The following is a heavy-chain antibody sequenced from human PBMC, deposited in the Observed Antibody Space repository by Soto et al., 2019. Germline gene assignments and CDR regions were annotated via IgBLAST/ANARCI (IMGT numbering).Heavy chain of an antibody. V-gene: IGHV3-66*01. CDR2: IYSGGST. Sequence: EVQVAESGGGLVQPGGSLRLSCAASGFTVSSNYMSWVRQAPGKGLEWVSLIYSGGSTYYADSVKGRFTISRDKSKNTLYLQMNSLRAEDTAMYYCARARFPYGMDVWGQGTTVTVSS. D-gene: IGHD3-10*01. J-gene: IGHJ6*02. CDR1: GFTVSSNY. CDR3: ARARFPYGMDV.